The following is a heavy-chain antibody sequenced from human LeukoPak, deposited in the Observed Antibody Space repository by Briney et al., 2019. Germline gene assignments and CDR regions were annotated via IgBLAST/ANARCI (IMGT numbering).Heavy chain of an antibody. V-gene: IGHV4-59*08. CDR2: IYYSGST. Sequence: SETLSLTCTVSGGSISSYYWSWIRQPPGKGLEWIGYIYYSGSTNYNPSLKSRVTISVDTSKNQFSLKLSSVTAADTAVYYCVIGDWASPDYWGQGTLVTVSS. J-gene: IGHJ4*02. CDR1: GGSISSYY. CDR3: VIGDWASPDY. D-gene: IGHD3-16*02.